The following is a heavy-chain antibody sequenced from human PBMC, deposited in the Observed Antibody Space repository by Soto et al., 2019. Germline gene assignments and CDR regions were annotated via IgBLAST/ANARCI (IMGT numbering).Heavy chain of an antibody. CDR3: ARALAAGAFDV. D-gene: IGHD6-13*01. CDR2: ISSTSSYI. J-gene: IGHJ3*01. CDR1: GFSFNSYN. Sequence: EVQLVESGGGLVKPGGSLRLSCAASGFSFNSYNMNWVRQAPGKGLEWVSSISSTSSYIYFAVSVKGRFTITRDNAKSSLNLQMNSLRAEDTAVYYCARALAAGAFDVWGQGTMVTVSS. V-gene: IGHV3-21*01.